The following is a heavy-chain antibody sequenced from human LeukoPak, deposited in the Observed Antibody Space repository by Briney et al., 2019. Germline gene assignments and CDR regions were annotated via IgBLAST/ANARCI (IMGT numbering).Heavy chain of an antibody. V-gene: IGHV1-18*01. CDR1: GYTFTSYG. J-gene: IGHJ4*02. Sequence: VASVKVSCMASGYTFTSYGISWVRQAPGQGLEWMGWISAYNGNTNYAQKLQGRVTITTDTSTSTAYMELRRMRYDDTAVYYCARSGGRYSGYDLTPFDYWGQGTLVTVSS. D-gene: IGHD5-12*01. CDR2: ISAYNGNT. CDR3: ARSGGRYSGYDLTPFDY.